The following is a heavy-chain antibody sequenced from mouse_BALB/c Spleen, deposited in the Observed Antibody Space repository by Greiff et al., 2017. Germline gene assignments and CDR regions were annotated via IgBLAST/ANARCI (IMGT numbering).Heavy chain of an antibody. J-gene: IGHJ4*01. Sequence: QVQLKQSGAELVRPGVSVKISCKGSGYTFTDYAMHWVKQSHAKSLEWIGVISTYYGDASYNQKFKGKATMTVDKSSSTAYMELARLTSEDSAIYYCARDSGNYDYYAMDYWGQGTSVTVSS. V-gene: IGHV1S137*01. CDR1: GYTFTDYA. CDR2: ISTYYGDA. D-gene: IGHD2-1*01. CDR3: ARDSGNYDYYAMDY.